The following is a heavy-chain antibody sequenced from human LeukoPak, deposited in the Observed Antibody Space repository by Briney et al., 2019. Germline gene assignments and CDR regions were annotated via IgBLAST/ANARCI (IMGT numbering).Heavy chain of an antibody. Sequence: SQTLSLTCAISGDSVSSNSAAWNWIRQSPSRGLEWLGRTYYRSKWYNDYAVSVKSRITINPDTSKNQFSLQLNSVTPEDTAVYYCARDFQGVAVAGTRRGYYYSMDVWGQGTTVTVSS. CDR1: GDSVSSNSAA. J-gene: IGHJ6*02. V-gene: IGHV6-1*01. CDR3: ARDFQGVAVAGTRRGYYYSMDV. CDR2: TYYRSKWYN. D-gene: IGHD6-19*01.